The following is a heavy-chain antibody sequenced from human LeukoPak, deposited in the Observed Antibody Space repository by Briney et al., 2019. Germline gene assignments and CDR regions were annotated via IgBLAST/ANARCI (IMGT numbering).Heavy chain of an antibody. CDR3: ARVATIFGTSHMDV. J-gene: IGHJ6*03. V-gene: IGHV1-18*01. CDR2: ISAYNGNT. Sequence: GASVKVSCKASGYTFTSYGISWVRHAPGQGLEWMGWISAYNGNTDYAQKLQGRVTMTTVTSTSTAYMELRSLRSDDTAVYYCARVATIFGTSHMDVWGKGTTVTVSS. D-gene: IGHD3-3*01. CDR1: GYTFTSYG.